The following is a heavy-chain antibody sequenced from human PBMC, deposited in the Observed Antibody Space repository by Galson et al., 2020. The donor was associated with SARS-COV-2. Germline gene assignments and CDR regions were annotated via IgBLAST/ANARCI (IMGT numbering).Heavy chain of an antibody. Sequence: SCAASGFTFSSYAMHWVRQAPGKGLEWVAVISYDGSNKYYADSVKGRFTISRDNSKNTLYLQMNSLRAEDTAVYYCARTDTAMVNYFDYWGQGTLVTVSS. CDR1: GFTFSSYA. CDR3: ARTDTAMVNYFDY. D-gene: IGHD5-18*01. CDR2: ISYDGSNK. V-gene: IGHV3-30-3*01. J-gene: IGHJ4*02.